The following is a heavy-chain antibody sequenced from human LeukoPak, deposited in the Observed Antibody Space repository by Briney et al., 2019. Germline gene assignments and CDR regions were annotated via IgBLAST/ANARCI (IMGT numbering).Heavy chain of an antibody. V-gene: IGHV4-34*01. CDR2: INHSGGT. CDR3: ARGKYYSSSWYVWFDP. D-gene: IGHD6-13*01. Sequence: SETLSLTCAVYGGSFSGYYWSWIRQPPGKGLEWIGEINHSGGTNYNPSLKSRVTISVDTSKNQFSLKLSSVTAADTAVYYCARGKYYSSSWYVWFDPWGQGTLVTVSS. J-gene: IGHJ5*02. CDR1: GGSFSGYY.